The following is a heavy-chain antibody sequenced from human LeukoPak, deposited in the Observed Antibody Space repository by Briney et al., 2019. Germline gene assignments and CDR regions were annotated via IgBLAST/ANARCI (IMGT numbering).Heavy chain of an antibody. J-gene: IGHJ3*02. CDR3: ARDTAHYDISGYDSFDI. Sequence: SVKVSCKASGGTWSSYAISWVREAPGQGPEWRGGVVPIFGIANDAQKFHGRVTITRDTTASTAYMELRSLRSEDTAVYYCARDTAHYDISGYDSFDIWGQGTMVTVSS. V-gene: IGHV1-69*10. CDR1: GGTWSSYA. D-gene: IGHD3-22*01. CDR2: VVPIFGIA.